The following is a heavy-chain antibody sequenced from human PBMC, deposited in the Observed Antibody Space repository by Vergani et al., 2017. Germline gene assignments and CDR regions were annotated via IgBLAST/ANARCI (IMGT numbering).Heavy chain of an antibody. CDR1: GGSFSGYY. Sequence: QVQLQQWGAGLLKPSETLSLTCAVYGGSFSGYYWSWIRQPPGKGLEWIGEINHSGSTNYNPSLKSRVTISVDTSKNQFSLKLSSVTAADTAVYYCARGIVVVPAWGVTVTTGFDYWGQGTLVTVSS. CDR2: INHSGST. D-gene: IGHD2-2*01. J-gene: IGHJ4*02. V-gene: IGHV4-34*01. CDR3: ARGIVVVPAWGVTVTTGFDY.